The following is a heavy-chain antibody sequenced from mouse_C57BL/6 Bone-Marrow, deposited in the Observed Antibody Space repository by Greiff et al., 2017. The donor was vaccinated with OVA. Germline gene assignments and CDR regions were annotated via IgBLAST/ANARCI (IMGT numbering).Heavy chain of an antibody. Sequence: EVQLVESGGGLVKPGGSLKLSCAASGFTFSSYTMSWVRQTPEKRLEWVATISGGGGNTYYPDSVKGRFTISRDTAKNTLYLQMSSLRSEDTALYYCARHRGAIDYWGQGTTLTVSS. CDR3: ARHRGAIDY. CDR1: GFTFSSYT. V-gene: IGHV5-9*01. CDR2: ISGGGGNT. D-gene: IGHD3-1*01. J-gene: IGHJ2*01.